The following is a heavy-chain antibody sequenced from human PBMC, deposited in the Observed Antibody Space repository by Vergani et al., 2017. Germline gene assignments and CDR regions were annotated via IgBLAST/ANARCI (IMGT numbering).Heavy chain of an antibody. V-gene: IGHV3-7*01. J-gene: IGHJ4*02. Sequence: EVQLVESGGGLVQPGGSLRLSCAASGFTFSRYWMSWVRQAPGKGLEWVAIKQDESEKYYVDSVKGRFTISRDNAKHSLYLQMNSLRAEDTAVYYCARHGGSGWSLDYWGQGTLVTVSS. CDR2: IKQDESEK. D-gene: IGHD6-19*01. CDR1: GFTFSRYW. CDR3: ARHGGSGWSLDY.